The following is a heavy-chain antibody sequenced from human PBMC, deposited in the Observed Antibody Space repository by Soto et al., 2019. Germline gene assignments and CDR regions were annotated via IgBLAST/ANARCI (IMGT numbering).Heavy chain of an antibody. D-gene: IGHD2-21*01. V-gene: IGHV4-4*02. CDR2: IYHSGST. Sequence: SETLSLTCAVSGGSISSSNWWSWVRQPPGKGLEWIGEIYHSGSTNYNPSLKSRVTISVDKSKNQFSLKLSSVTAADTAVYYCARSLKRGWWGWDYWGQGTLVTVSS. CDR3: ARSLKRGWWGWDY. J-gene: IGHJ4*02. CDR1: GGSISSSNW.